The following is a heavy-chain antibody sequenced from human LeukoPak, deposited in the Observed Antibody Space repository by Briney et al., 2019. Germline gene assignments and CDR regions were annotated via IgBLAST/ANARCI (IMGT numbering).Heavy chain of an antibody. CDR1: GGSFSGYY. CDR3: ARQGRVVYSSSWYGEHYYYYMDV. V-gene: IGHV4-34*01. J-gene: IGHJ6*03. D-gene: IGHD6-13*01. Sequence: NSSETLSLTCAVYGGSFSGYYWSWIRQPPGKGLEWIGEINHSGSTNYNPSLKSRVTISVDTSKNQFSLKLSSVTAADTAVYYCARQGRVVYSSSWYGEHYYYYMDVWGKGTTVTISS. CDR2: INHSGST.